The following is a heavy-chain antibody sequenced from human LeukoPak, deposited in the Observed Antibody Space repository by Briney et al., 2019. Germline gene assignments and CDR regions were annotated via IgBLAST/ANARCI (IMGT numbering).Heavy chain of an antibody. CDR2: FSGSGAGT. J-gene: IGHJ4*02. CDR1: GFTFSSYA. Sequence: GGSLRLSCVASGFTFSSYAMSWVRQAPGKGLEWVSAFSGSGAGTYSADSVKGRFTVSRDNSKNTLYLQMNNLRAEDTAVYYCATQYGSSWRDYFDYWGQGTLVTVSS. V-gene: IGHV3-23*01. D-gene: IGHD6-13*01. CDR3: ATQYGSSWRDYFDY.